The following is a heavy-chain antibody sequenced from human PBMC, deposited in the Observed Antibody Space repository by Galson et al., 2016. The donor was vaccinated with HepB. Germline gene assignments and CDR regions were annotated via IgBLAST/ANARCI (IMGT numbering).Heavy chain of an antibody. V-gene: IGHV3-48*03. Sequence: SLRLSCAVSGFTFRNYEMNWVRQAPGKGLEWVSYISAGGGPTYYADAVKGRFTISRDNAKNSLYLQMNSLRAEDTAVYYCARNLLFDWLSRADFDYWGQGTLVTVSS. CDR1: GFTFRNYE. CDR3: ARNLLFDWLSRADFDY. J-gene: IGHJ4*02. D-gene: IGHD3-9*01. CDR2: ISAGGGPT.